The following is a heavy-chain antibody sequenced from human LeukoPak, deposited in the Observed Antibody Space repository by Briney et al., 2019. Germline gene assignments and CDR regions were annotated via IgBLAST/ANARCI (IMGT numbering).Heavy chain of an antibody. J-gene: IGHJ4*02. CDR1: GFPFSGST. CDR3: SGHEALPGAY. V-gene: IGHV3-73*01. CDR2: IRPKANNYAP. Sequence: GGSLRLSCAASGFPFSGSTVHWLRPASGRGLNCVGHIRPKANNYAPAYAASVKGKFAISRDDSKNTAYLQLNSLKTEDTAVYYRSGHEALPGAYWGQGTLVTVSS. D-gene: IGHD6-19*01.